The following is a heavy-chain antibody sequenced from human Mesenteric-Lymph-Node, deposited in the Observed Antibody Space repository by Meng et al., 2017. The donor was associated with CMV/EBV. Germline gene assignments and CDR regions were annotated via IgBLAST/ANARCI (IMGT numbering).Heavy chain of an antibody. Sequence: GGSLRLSCEGSGYSFNNYWVAWVRQTPGKGLEWMGMIYPADSDTKYSPSFQGQVTISVDRSISAAYVQWRSLKASDTAVYYCARQGWDHERGGYNYHGLDVWGQGTTVTVSS. D-gene: IGHD6-25*01. V-gene: IGHV5-51*01. J-gene: IGHJ6*02. CDR2: IYPADSDT. CDR1: GYSFNNYW. CDR3: ARQGWDHERGGYNYHGLDV.